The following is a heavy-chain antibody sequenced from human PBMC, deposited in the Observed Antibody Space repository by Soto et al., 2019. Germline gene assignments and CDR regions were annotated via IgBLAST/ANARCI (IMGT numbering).Heavy chain of an antibody. CDR3: ARGDSTDCSNGVCSFFYNHDMDV. CDR2: INPKSGGT. V-gene: IGHV1-2*04. D-gene: IGHD2-8*01. CDR1: AYSFSDYL. Sequence: GPSGWTASRAAAYSFSDYLIHWVRQAHGQGLEWLGRINPKSGGTSTAQKFQGWVTMTTDTSISTASMELTRLTSDDTAIYYCARGDSTDCSNGVCSFFYNHDMDVWGQGTTVPVSS. J-gene: IGHJ6*02.